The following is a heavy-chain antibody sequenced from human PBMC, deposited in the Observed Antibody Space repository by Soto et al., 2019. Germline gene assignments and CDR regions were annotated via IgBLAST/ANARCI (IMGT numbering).Heavy chain of an antibody. D-gene: IGHD5-18*01. V-gene: IGHV3-48*03. CDR1: GFTFSSYE. CDR2: ISSSGSTI. Sequence: GGSLRLSCAASGFTFSSYEMNWVRQAPGKGLEWVSYISSSGSTIYYADSVKGRFTISRDNAKNSLYLQMNSLRAEDTAVYYCARGYSYGYDYYYGMDVWGQGTTVTVSS. CDR3: ARGYSYGYDYYYGMDV. J-gene: IGHJ6*02.